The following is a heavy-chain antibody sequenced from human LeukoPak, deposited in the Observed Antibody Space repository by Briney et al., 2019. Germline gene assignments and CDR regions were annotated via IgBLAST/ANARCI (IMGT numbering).Heavy chain of an antibody. D-gene: IGHD2/OR15-2a*01. V-gene: IGHV3-74*01. CDR3: TSFYETN. J-gene: IGHJ4*02. CDR1: GFIFTKYW. CDR2: VNSDGSAT. Sequence: GGSLRLSCAASGFIFTKYWMHWVRQAPGKGLVWVSHVNSDGSATSYADSVKGRFTISRDNTKNTVYLHMNSLRVEDTAVYYCTSFYETNWGQGTLVTVSS.